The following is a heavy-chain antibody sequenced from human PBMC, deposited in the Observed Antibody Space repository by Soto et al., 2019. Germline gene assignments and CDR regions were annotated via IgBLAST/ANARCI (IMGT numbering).Heavy chain of an antibody. CDR3: ARGVAVAASDY. CDR2: IIPILGIA. D-gene: IGHD6-19*01. V-gene: IGHV1-69*02. Sequence: SVKVSCKASGYTFISYTISWVRQAPGQGLEWMGRIIPILGIANYAQKFQGRVTITADKSTSTAYMELSSLRSEDTAVYYCARGVAVAASDYWGQGTLVTVSS. CDR1: GYTFISYT. J-gene: IGHJ4*02.